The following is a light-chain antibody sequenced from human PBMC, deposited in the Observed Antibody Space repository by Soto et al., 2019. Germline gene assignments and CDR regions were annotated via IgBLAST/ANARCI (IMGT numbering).Light chain of an antibody. CDR1: TNDIGNYNY. J-gene: IGLJ1*01. CDR3: SSYTSGSTLYV. Sequence: QSVLTQPASVSGSPGQSITISCTGTTNDIGNYNYVSWYQQHQGTAPKRLIYEVSNRPSGVSNRFSGSKSGNTASLTISGLQAEDDADYYCSSYTSGSTLYVFGTGTKVTVL. V-gene: IGLV2-14*01. CDR2: EVS.